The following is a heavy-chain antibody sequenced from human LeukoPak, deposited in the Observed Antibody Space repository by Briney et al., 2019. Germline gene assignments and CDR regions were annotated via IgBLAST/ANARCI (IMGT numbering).Heavy chain of an antibody. V-gene: IGHV3-21*01. CDR3: APRLPAAGPFGY. CDR1: GFTFSDYT. D-gene: IGHD6-13*01. CDR2: ISSNNDYI. J-gene: IGHJ4*02. Sequence: GGSLRLSFAASGFTFSDYTMNWVRQAPGKGLEWVSSISSNNDYIYYADSVRGRFTSSRDNAKNSLYLQMNSLRAEDTAVYYCAPRLPAAGPFGYWGQGTLVTVSS.